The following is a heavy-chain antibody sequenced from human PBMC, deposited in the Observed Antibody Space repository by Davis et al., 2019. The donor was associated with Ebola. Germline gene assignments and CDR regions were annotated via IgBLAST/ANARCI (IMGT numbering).Heavy chain of an antibody. D-gene: IGHD6-6*01. V-gene: IGHV3-30*04. CDR1: GFTFSSYA. J-gene: IGHJ5*02. CDR2: ISYDGSNK. CDR3: AKGGSSSSHNWFDP. Sequence: PGGSLRLSCAASGFTFSSYAMHWVRQAPGKGLEWVAVISYDGSNKYYADSVKGRFTISRDNSKNTLYLQMNSLRAEDTAVYYCAKGGSSSSHNWFDPWGQGTLVTVSS.